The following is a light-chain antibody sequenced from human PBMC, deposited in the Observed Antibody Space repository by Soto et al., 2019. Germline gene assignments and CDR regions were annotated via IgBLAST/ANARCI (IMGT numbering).Light chain of an antibody. CDR3: SSYTSSSTIPVV. CDR2: DVS. CDR1: SSDVGGYNY. V-gene: IGLV2-14*01. Sequence: QSVLTQPASVSGSPGQSITISCTGTSSDVGGYNYVSWYQQHPGKAPKLMIYDVSNRPSGVSNRFSGSKSGNTASLTISGLQAEDEADYYCSSYTSSSTIPVVSGGGTKLTVL. J-gene: IGLJ2*01.